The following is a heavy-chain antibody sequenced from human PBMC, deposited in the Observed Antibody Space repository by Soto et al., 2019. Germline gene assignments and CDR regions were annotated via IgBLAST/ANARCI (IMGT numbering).Heavy chain of an antibody. CDR1: GFTVNSNY. V-gene: IGHV3-66*01. CDR3: ARVLTARRPFDC. Sequence: SGGSLRLSCAASGFTVNSNYMSWVRQAPGKGLEWVSIIYSGGSTYYADSVKGRFTISRDNSKNTLYLQMNSLRAEDTAVYYCARVLTARRPFDCWGQGTLVTVSS. D-gene: IGHD1-1*01. J-gene: IGHJ4*02. CDR2: IYSGGST.